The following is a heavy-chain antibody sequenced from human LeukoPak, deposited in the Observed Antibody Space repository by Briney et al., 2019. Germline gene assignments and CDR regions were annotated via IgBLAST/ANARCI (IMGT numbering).Heavy chain of an antibody. V-gene: IGHV3-49*03. CDR2: IRIKTYGGTT. CDR3: TRDYGTSGLYSLGAS. CDR1: GFTFEAYA. D-gene: IGHD6-19*01. Sequence: PGGSLRLSCTASGFTFEAYAMSWFRQAPGKGLEWVGFIRIKTYGGTTEYAASVKGRFTISRDDSKSIAYLQMNSLKTEDTAVYFCTRDYGTSGLYSLGASWGQGTLVTVSS. J-gene: IGHJ5*02.